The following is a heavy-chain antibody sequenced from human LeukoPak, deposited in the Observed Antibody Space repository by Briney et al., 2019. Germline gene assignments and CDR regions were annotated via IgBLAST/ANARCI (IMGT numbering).Heavy chain of an antibody. D-gene: IGHD3-9*01. CDR2: IYYSGST. CDR1: GGSISSYY. Sequence: PSETLSLTCTVSGGSISSYYWSWIRQPPGKGLEWIGYIYYSGSTNYNPSLKSRVTISVDTSKNQFSLKLSSVTAADTAVYYCARLRDYDILTGYSPFDYWGQGTLVTVSS. V-gene: IGHV4-59*08. J-gene: IGHJ4*02. CDR3: ARLRDYDILTGYSPFDY.